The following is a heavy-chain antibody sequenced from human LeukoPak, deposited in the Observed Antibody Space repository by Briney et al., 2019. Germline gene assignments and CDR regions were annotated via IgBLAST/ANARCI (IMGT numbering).Heavy chain of an antibody. D-gene: IGHD1-26*01. CDR3: ARPGVGATHFDY. V-gene: IGHV5-51*01. CDR2: IYPGDSDT. CDR1: GYNFNTFW. Sequence: GESLKISCRGSGYNFNTFWIGWVRQVPGKGLEWMGIIYPGDSDTRYSPSFQGQVTISADKSISTAYLQWSSLKASDTAMYYCARPGVGATHFDYWGQGTLVTVSS. J-gene: IGHJ4*02.